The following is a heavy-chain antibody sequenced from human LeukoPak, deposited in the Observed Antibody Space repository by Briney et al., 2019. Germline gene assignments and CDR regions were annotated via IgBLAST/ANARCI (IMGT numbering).Heavy chain of an antibody. CDR1: GFTFTNHE. CDR2: ITTSGSTI. D-gene: IGHD5-12*01. Sequence: GGSLRLSCVASGFTFTNHEMNWVCQAPGKGLEWVSYITTSGSTIYYADSVKGRFTISRDNAKNSLYLQMNSLRAEDTAVYYCVRDRDIAYLRADFWGQGTLVTVSS. CDR3: VRDRDIAYLRADF. V-gene: IGHV3-48*03. J-gene: IGHJ4*02.